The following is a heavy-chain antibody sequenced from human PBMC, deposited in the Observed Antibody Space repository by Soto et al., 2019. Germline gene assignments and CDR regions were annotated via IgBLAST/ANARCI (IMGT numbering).Heavy chain of an antibody. Sequence: PGGSLRLSCAASGFTFSSYGMHWVRQAPGKGLEWAAVIWYDGSNKYYADSVKGRFTISRDNSKNTLYLQMNSLRAEDTAVYYCARDSGSSVDYWGQGTLVTVSS. V-gene: IGHV3-33*01. CDR2: IWYDGSNK. CDR1: GFTFSSYG. J-gene: IGHJ4*02. D-gene: IGHD1-26*01. CDR3: ARDSGSSVDY.